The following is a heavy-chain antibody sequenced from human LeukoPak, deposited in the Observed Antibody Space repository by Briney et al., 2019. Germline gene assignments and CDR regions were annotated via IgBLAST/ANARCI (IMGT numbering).Heavy chain of an antibody. CDR2: ISSSSSTI. CDR1: GFTFSSYS. Sequence: PGGSLRLSCAASGFTFSSYSMNWVRQAPGKGLEWVSYISSSSSTIYYADSVKGRFTISRDNAKNSLYLQMNSPRAEDTAVYYCARDHRYCSGGSCYPRTPEFDYWGQGTLVTVSS. J-gene: IGHJ4*02. V-gene: IGHV3-48*01. D-gene: IGHD2-15*01. CDR3: ARDHRYCSGGSCYPRTPEFDY.